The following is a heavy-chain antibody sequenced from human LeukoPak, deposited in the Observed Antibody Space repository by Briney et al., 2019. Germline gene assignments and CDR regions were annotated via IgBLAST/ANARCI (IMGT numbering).Heavy chain of an antibody. J-gene: IGHJ4*02. CDR2: INPSGGST. V-gene: IGHV1-46*01. CDR1: GYTFTSCY. Sequence: ASVKVSCKASGYTFTSCYMHWVRQAPGQGLEWMGIINPSGGSTSYAQKFQGRVTMTRDTSTSTVYMELSSLRSEDTAVYYCARDSEYDSSGMNFDYWGQGTLVTVSS. D-gene: IGHD3-22*01. CDR3: ARDSEYDSSGMNFDY.